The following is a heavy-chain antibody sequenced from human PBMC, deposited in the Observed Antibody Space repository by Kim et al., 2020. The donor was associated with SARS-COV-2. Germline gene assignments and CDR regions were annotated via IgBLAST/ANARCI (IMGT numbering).Heavy chain of an antibody. CDR2: IYHSGST. J-gene: IGHJ5*02. D-gene: IGHD6-19*01. CDR1: GGSISSSNW. CDR3: ARRYSSGWYQGVSWFDP. Sequence: SETLSLTCAVSGGSISSSNWWSWVRQPPGKGLEWIGEIYHSGSTNYNPSLKSRVTISVDKSKNQFSLKLSSVTAADTAVYYCARRYSSGWYQGVSWFDPWGQGTLVTVSS. V-gene: IGHV4-4*02.